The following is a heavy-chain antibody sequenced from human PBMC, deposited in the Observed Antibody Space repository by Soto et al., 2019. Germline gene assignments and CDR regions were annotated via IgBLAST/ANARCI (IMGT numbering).Heavy chain of an antibody. CDR1: GFTFSSNY. V-gene: IGHV3-53*04. CDR2: IYSGGST. CDR3: ARGSHWGYYYYMDV. J-gene: IGHJ6*03. Sequence: GGSLRLSCAASGFTFSSNYMSWVRQAPGKGLEWVSVIYSGGSTYYADSVKGRFTISRHNSKNTLYLQMNSLRAEDTAVYYCARGSHWGYYYYMDVWGKGTTVTVSS. D-gene: IGHD3-16*01.